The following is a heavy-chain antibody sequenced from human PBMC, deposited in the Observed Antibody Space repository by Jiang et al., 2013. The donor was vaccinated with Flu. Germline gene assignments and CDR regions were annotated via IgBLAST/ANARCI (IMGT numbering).Heavy chain of an antibody. Sequence: GPGLVKPSETLSLSCTVSGGSINNYYWSWIRQSPGKGLEWIGWIHYSGRTNYNPSLKSRVIISIDMSKKQFSLKLTSVTAADTAVYFCVTDPRWLGVWGQGTLVTVSS. CDR2: IHYSGRT. D-gene: IGHD3-10*01. CDR3: VTDPRWLGV. V-gene: IGHV4-59*01. CDR1: GGSINNYY. J-gene: IGHJ4*02.